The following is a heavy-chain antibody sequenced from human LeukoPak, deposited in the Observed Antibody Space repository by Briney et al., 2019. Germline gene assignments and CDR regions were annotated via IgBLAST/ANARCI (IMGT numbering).Heavy chain of an antibody. CDR2: ISGSGGST. CDR3: AKGVRRSSEYNWFDP. Sequence: PGGSLRLSCAASGFTFSSYAMSWVRQAPGKGLEWVSAISGSGGSTYYADSVEGRFTISRDNSKNTLYLQMNSLRAEDTAVYYCAKGVRRSSEYNWFDPWGQGTLVTVSS. J-gene: IGHJ5*02. V-gene: IGHV3-23*01. CDR1: GFTFSSYA.